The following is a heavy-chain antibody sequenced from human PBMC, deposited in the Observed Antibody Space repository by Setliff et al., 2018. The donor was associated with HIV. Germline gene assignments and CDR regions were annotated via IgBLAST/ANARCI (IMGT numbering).Heavy chain of an antibody. V-gene: IGHV3-21*01. CDR3: TKNFFGGRWD. CDR1: GFTFSSYS. J-gene: IGHJ4*02. CDR2: ISSSSSYI. Sequence: GGSLSLSCAAYGFTFSSYSMNWVRQAPGKGLEWVSSISSSSSYIYYADSVKGRFTISRDNAKNSPYLQMNSLRAEDTAVYYCTKNFFGGRWDWGQGTLVTVSS. D-gene: IGHD1-26*01.